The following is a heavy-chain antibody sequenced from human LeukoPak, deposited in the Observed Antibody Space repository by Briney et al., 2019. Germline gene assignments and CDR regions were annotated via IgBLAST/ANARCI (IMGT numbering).Heavy chain of an antibody. D-gene: IGHD3-10*01. J-gene: IGHJ4*02. CDR2: IKEDEDKR. CDR1: GFTFSSYA. V-gene: IGHV3-7*04. Sequence: GGSLRLSCAASGFTFSSYAMSWVRQAPGKGLEWVASIKEDEDKRDYVNSVKGRFTVSGDNAKSSLYLQMNSLRVDDTAVYFCARGPSYGSRSDYFDYWGQGTLVTVSS. CDR3: ARGPSYGSRSDYFDY.